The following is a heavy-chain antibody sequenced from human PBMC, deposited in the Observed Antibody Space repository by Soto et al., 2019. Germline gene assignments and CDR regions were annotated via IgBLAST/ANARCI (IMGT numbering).Heavy chain of an antibody. CDR1: AFTFSNYA. CDR3: AKDAPGSGWLSDY. D-gene: IGHD3-22*01. J-gene: IGHJ4*02. CDR2: ITGNGGT. Sequence: GGSLRLSCAASAFTFSNYAMSWVRQAPGKGLEWVSTITGNGGTSYADFVRGRFTISRDNSKNTLYLQMNSLRAEDTAVYYCAKDAPGSGWLSDYWGQGTLVTVSS. V-gene: IGHV3-23*01.